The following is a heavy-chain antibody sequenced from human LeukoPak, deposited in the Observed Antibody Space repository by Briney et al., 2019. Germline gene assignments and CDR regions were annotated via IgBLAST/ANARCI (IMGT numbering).Heavy chain of an antibody. CDR2: INPSGGST. V-gene: IGHV1-46*01. D-gene: IGHD3-10*01. J-gene: IGHJ4*02. CDR1: GYTFSTYY. Sequence: ASVTVSCKASGYTFSTYYIHWVRQAHGQGLEWMGTINPSGGSTNYAQKFQGRVTMTRDMSTSSVYMELSSLRSEDTAVYYCARRMGVISAGYGYWGQGTLVTVSS. CDR3: ARRMGVISAGYGY.